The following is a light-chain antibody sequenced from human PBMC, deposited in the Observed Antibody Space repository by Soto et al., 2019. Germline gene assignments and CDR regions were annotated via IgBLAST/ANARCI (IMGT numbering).Light chain of an antibody. Sequence: QSPLTQPRSVSGSPGQSVAISCTGTSSDVGGYNYVSWYQQHPGKAPKLMIYDVTNRPSGVPDRFSGSASGNTASLTISGLQAEDEADYYCCSYAGNYIFVFGTGTKLTVL. J-gene: IGLJ1*01. CDR3: CSYAGNYIFV. CDR1: SSDVGGYNY. CDR2: DVT. V-gene: IGLV2-11*01.